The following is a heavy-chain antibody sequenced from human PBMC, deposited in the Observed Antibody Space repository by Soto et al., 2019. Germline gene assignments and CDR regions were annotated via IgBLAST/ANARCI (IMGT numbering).Heavy chain of an antibody. D-gene: IGHD3-10*01. Sequence: QVQLVESGGGVVQPGGSLRLSCVASGFDFGSYGMQWVRRAQGKGLEWMAVRWYDGSTAYYADSVKGRFTISRDNSKNTLFLHLSSLTAEDTAVYFCARAAVRGFLVRVFYGLDVWGNGTTVTVSS. J-gene: IGHJ6*04. CDR1: GFDFGSYG. V-gene: IGHV3-33*01. CDR2: RWYDGSTA. CDR3: ARAAVRGFLVRVFYGLDV.